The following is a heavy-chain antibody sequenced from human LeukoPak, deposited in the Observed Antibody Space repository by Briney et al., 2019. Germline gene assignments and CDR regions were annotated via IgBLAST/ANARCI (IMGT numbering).Heavy chain of an antibody. CDR2: FDPEDGET. J-gene: IGHJ4*02. D-gene: IGHD6-6*01. Sequence: ASVKVSCKVSGYTLTELSMHWVRQAPGKGLEWMGGFDPEDGETIYAQKFQGRVTMTRDTSTSTVYVELSSLRSEDTAVYYCARTAIAARYYFDDRGQGSLVTVSS. V-gene: IGHV1-24*01. CDR1: GYTLTELS. CDR3: ARTAIAARYYFDD.